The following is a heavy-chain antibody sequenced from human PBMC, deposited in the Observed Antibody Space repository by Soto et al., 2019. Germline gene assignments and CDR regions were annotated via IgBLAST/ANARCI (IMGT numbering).Heavy chain of an antibody. V-gene: IGHV1-69*08. J-gene: IGHJ3*02. CDR1: GGTFSSYT. CDR3: ARDQTVIDSDAFDI. CDR2: IIPILGIA. D-gene: IGHD3-22*01. Sequence: QVQLVQSGAAVKKPGSSVKVSCKASGGTFSSYTISWVRQAPGQGLEWMGRIIPILGIANYAQKFQGRVTITADKSTSTAYMELSSLRSEDTAVYYCARDQTVIDSDAFDIWGQGTMVTVSS.